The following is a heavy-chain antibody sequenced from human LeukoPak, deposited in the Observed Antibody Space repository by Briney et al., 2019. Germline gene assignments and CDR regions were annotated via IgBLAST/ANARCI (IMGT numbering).Heavy chain of an antibody. CDR1: GFTFSSYG. Sequence: GRSLRLSCAASGFTFSSYGMNWVRQAPGKGLEWVAVISYDGSNKYYADSVKGRFTISRDNSKNTLYLQMNSLRAEDTAVYYCAKDQWELRAMDVWGQGTTVTVSS. CDR3: AKDQWELRAMDV. CDR2: ISYDGSNK. J-gene: IGHJ6*02. D-gene: IGHD1-26*01. V-gene: IGHV3-30*18.